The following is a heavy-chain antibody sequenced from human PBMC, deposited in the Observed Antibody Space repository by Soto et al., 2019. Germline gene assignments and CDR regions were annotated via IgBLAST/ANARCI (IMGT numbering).Heavy chain of an antibody. CDR1: GYTFRTYG. J-gene: IGHJ4*02. CDR3: ARFRGTTNFDFWSGYYYLDY. Sequence: GASVKVSCKASGYTFRTYGIGWVRQAPGHGLEWMGWISAYNGDTNYAQKLQGRVTMTTDTPTSTAYMELRSLRSDDTAVYYCARFRGTTNFDFWSGYYYLDYWGQGNLVTVSS. CDR2: ISAYNGDT. V-gene: IGHV1-18*01. D-gene: IGHD3-3*01.